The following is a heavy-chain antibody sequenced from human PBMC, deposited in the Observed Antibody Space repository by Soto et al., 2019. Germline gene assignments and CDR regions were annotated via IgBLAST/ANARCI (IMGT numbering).Heavy chain of an antibody. CDR1: GFTFSSYS. V-gene: IGHV3-48*04. J-gene: IGHJ6*02. CDR3: AREGTRKNYFYYYGMDV. CDR2: ISSSGSST. Sequence: GGSLRLSCAASGFTFSSYSMNWVRQAPGKGLEWVSYISSSGSSTYYADSVKGRFTISRDNAKNSLYLQMNSLRAEDTAVYYCAREGTRKNYFYYYGMDVWGQGTTVTVSS. D-gene: IGHD1-1*01.